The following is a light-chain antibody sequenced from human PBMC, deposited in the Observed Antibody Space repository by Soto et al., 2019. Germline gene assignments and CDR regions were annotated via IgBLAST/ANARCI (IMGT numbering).Light chain of an antibody. V-gene: IGLV3-9*01. CDR1: NIGSVN. CDR3: QVWDSNTAV. CDR2: RDS. Sequence: SYELIQPLSVSVALGQTARITCGGNNIGSVNVHWYQKKPGQAPFLVIYRDSKRPSGIPERFSASNSGSTATLTIVGAQAGDEAEYFCQVWDSNTAVFGGGTKLTVL. J-gene: IGLJ2*01.